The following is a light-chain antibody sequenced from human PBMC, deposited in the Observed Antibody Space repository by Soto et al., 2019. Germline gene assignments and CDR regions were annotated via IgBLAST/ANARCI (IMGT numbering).Light chain of an antibody. Sequence: DIQMTQSPSTLSASVGDRVTITCRASQSISSWLDWYQQKPGKAPKLLIYAASSLQSGVPSRFSGSGSGTDFTLTISSLRPEDFATFYCLQDYACPRTFGQGTKVDI. CDR1: QSISSW. V-gene: IGKV1-5*01. J-gene: IGKJ1*01. CDR2: AAS. CDR3: LQDYACPRT.